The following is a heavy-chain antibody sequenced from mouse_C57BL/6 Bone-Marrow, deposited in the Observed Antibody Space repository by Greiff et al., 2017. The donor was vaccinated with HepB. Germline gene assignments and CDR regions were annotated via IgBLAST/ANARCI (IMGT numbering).Heavy chain of an antibody. Sequence: VQLQESGAELVKPGASVKISCKASGYAFSSYWMNWVKQRPGKGLEGIGQIYPGDGDTNYNGKFKGKATLTADKSSSTAYMQLSSLTSEDSAVYFCARRNYYGSSCGYFDVWGTGTTVTVSS. CDR2: IYPGDGDT. D-gene: IGHD1-1*01. V-gene: IGHV1-80*01. J-gene: IGHJ1*03. CDR3: ARRNYYGSSCGYFDV. CDR1: GYAFSSYW.